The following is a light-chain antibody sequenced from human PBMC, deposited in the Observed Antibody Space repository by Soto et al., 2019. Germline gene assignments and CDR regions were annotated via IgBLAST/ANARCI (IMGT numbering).Light chain of an antibody. J-gene: IGLJ3*02. V-gene: IGLV1-44*01. Sequence: QSVLTQLPSASGTPGQRVTISCSGSSSNIGSNTVNWYQQLPGTAPKLLIYSTNQRPSGVPDRFSASKSGTSASLAISGLQSEDEADYYCAAWDDSLNGWVFGGGTKVTVL. CDR1: SSNIGSNT. CDR3: AAWDDSLNGWV. CDR2: STN.